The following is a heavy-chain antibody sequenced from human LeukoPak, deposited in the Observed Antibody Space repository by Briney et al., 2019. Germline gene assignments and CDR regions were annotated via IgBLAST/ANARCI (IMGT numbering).Heavy chain of an antibody. CDR3: ARDLSERYSTDY. CDR2: ISWDGSTK. CDR1: GFTFRNYA. V-gene: IGHV3-30-3*01. J-gene: IGHJ4*02. Sequence: GRSLRLSCAVSGFTFRNYAIHWVRQAPGKGLEWVAFISWDGSTKYYADSVKGRFTISRDNSQNTLDLQMNSLRAEDTAVYYCARDLSERYSTDYWGQGTLVTVSS. D-gene: IGHD1-26*01.